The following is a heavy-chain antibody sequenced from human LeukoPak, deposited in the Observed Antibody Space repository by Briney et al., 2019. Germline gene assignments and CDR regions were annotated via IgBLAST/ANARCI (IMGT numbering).Heavy chain of an antibody. J-gene: IGHJ3*02. CDR1: GFIFSNAW. CDR2: ISSRSFTI. D-gene: IGHD6-19*01. Sequence: SGGSLRLSCAASGVASGFIFSNAWMSWVRQAPGKGLDWVSYISSRSFTIYYADSVKGRFTISRDNAKNSLYLEMNSLRDEDTAVYYCARSVIAVAGYDAFDIWGQGTVVTVSS. CDR3: ARSVIAVAGYDAFDI. V-gene: IGHV3-48*02.